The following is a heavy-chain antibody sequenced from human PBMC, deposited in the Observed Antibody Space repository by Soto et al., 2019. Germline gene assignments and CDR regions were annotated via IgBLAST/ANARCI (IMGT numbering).Heavy chain of an antibody. D-gene: IGHD3-16*01. CDR2: IKADGSEK. V-gene: IGHV3-7*03. Sequence: PWGSLRLACAGSEFTFSNHWMSWVRQAPGRGLEWAANIKADGSEKYYVDSVKGRFTISRDNAKNSLYLQMNSLRAEDTAVYYCERARGVDSWGQGTMVTVSS. CDR1: EFTFSNHW. J-gene: IGHJ5*01. CDR3: ERARGVDS.